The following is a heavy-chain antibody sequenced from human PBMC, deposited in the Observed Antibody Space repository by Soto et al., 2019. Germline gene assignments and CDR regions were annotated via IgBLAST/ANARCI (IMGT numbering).Heavy chain of an antibody. J-gene: IGHJ4*02. Sequence: SETLSLTGTVPGGSFTSNNWWTWVRQPPGQGLEWIGEIYRTGSTNYNPSLKSRVTISLDKSENQFSLKVTSLTAADTAVYYCASRDPGTSVDYWGQGTLVTVSS. CDR2: IYRTGST. V-gene: IGHV4-4*02. D-gene: IGHD1-7*01. CDR1: GGSFTSNNW. CDR3: ASRDPGTSVDY.